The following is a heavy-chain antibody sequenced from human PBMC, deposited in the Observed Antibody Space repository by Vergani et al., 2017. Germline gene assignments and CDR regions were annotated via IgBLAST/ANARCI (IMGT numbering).Heavy chain of an antibody. CDR1: GYTFTGYY. Sequence: QVQLVQSGAEVKKPGASVKVSCKASGYTFTGYYMHWVRQAPGQGLEWMGWINPNSGGTNYAQKFQGRVTMTRDTSISTAYMVLSRLRSDDTAVYYCARDPESFGGTNCFDPWGHGILVTVSS. V-gene: IGHV1-2*02. CDR2: INPNSGGT. J-gene: IGHJ5*02. CDR3: ARDPESFGGTNCFDP. D-gene: IGHD3-16*01.